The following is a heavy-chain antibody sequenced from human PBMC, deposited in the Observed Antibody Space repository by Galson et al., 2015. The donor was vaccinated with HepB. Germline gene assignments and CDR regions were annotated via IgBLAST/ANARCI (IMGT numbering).Heavy chain of an antibody. Sequence: TLSLTCTVSGASMNSDYWSWVRQAPGKGLEWIGYISYSGTTNYRLTLRSRVTISLDTSKNQFSLNMTSVTAADTAMYYCARRLFRPPYYYMDVWGTGTTVTVSS. CDR3: ARRLFRPPYYYMDV. D-gene: IGHD2/OR15-2a*01. J-gene: IGHJ6*03. V-gene: IGHV4-59*01. CDR1: GASMNSDY. CDR2: ISYSGTT.